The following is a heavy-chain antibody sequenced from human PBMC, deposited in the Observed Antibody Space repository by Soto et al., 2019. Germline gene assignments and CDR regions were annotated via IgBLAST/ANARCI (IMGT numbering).Heavy chain of an antibody. CDR2: ISSTSSYI. CDR3: ARASVVVAAIANAPDAFDI. CDR1: GFTFSSYS. D-gene: IGHD2-15*01. J-gene: IGHJ3*02. V-gene: IGHV3-21*01. Sequence: EVQLVESGGGLVKPGGSLRLSCAASGFTFSSYSMNWVRQATGKGLEWVSSISSTSSYIYYADSVKGRFTISRDNAKNLLYLQMNSLRAADTAVYYCARASVVVAAIANAPDAFDIWGQGTMVTVSS.